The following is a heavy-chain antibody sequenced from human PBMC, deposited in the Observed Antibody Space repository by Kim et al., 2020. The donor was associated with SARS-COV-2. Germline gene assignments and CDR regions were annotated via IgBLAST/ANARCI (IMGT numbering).Heavy chain of an antibody. Sequence: GGSLRLSCAASGFTFSSYGMHWVRQASGKGLEWVAVIWYDGSNKYYADSVKGRFTISRDNSKNTLYLQMNSLRAEDTAVYYCARGALDDSSGYYSDAFDIWGQGTMVTVSS. J-gene: IGHJ3*02. V-gene: IGHV3-33*01. CDR1: GFTFSSYG. D-gene: IGHD3-22*01. CDR2: IWYDGSNK. CDR3: ARGALDDSSGYYSDAFDI.